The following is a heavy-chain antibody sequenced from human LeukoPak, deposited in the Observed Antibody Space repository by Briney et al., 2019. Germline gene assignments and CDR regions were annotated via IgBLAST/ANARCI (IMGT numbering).Heavy chain of an antibody. CDR3: ASGSDAFDI. V-gene: IGHV3-21*01. Sequence: GGSLRLSCAASGFTFSSYSMNWVRQAPGKGLEWVSSISSSSSCIYYADSVKGRFTISRDNAKNSLYLQMNSLRAEDTAVYYCASGSDAFDIWGQGTMVTVSS. CDR1: GFTFSSYS. D-gene: IGHD3-10*01. CDR2: ISSSSSCI. J-gene: IGHJ3*02.